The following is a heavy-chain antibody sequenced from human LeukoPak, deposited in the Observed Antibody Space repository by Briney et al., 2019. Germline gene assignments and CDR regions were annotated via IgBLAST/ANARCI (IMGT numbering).Heavy chain of an antibody. Sequence: SETLSLTCAVYGGSFSGYYWSWIRKPPGKGLEWIGEINHSGSTNYNPSLKSRVTISVDTSKNQFSLKLSSVTAADTAVYYCARGQSWFDPWGQGTLVTVSS. V-gene: IGHV4-34*01. CDR3: ARGQSWFDP. CDR2: INHSGST. J-gene: IGHJ5*02. CDR1: GGSFSGYY.